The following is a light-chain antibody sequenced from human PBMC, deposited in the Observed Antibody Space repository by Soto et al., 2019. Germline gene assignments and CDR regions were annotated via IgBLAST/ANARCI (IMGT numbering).Light chain of an antibody. CDR3: QQYGNSPPYS. CDR1: QSVSNNY. Sequence: EIVLTQSPGTLSLSPGDRATLSCGASQSVSNNYLAWYQQKPGQAPRLLIYGASSRATGTPDRFRGSGSGTDFTLTISRLEPEDFAVYYCQQYGNSPPYSFGQGTKLEIK. V-gene: IGKV3-20*01. CDR2: GAS. J-gene: IGKJ2*01.